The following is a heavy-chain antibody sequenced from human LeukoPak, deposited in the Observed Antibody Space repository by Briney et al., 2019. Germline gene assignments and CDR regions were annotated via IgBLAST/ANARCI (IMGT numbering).Heavy chain of an antibody. Sequence: GGSLRLSCAASGFPFSTYAMSWVRQAPGKGLEWVSSIRGSDGSTYYADSVKGRFAISRDTSKNTLYLQMNSLRAEDTAVYYCAKDVYGDYGGLDYWGRGTLVTVSS. CDR1: GFPFSTYA. D-gene: IGHD4-17*01. J-gene: IGHJ4*02. V-gene: IGHV3-23*01. CDR3: AKDVYGDYGGLDY. CDR2: IRGSDGST.